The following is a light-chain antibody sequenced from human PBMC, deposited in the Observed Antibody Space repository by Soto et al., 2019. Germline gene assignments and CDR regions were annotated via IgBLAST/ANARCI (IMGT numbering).Light chain of an antibody. CDR2: EVS. J-gene: IGLJ2*01. CDR3: SSYTTRPTAGVI. CDR1: SSDVGAYNY. Sequence: QSALTQPASVSGSPGQSITISCTGTSSDVGAYNYVSWFQQHPGKAPKLMIYEVSNRPSGVSNHFSGSKSGNTASLTISGLQAEDEADYYCSSYTTRPTAGVIFGGGTKLTVL. V-gene: IGLV2-14*01.